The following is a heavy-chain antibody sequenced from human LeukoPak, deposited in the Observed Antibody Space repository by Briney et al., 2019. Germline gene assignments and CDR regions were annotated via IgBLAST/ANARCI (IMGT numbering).Heavy chain of an antibody. Sequence: GGSLRLSCAASGFTFSSYSMNWVRQAPGKGLEWVSSISSSSSYIYYADSVKGRFTISRDNAKNSLYLQMNSLRAEDTAVYYCASTNGIVVVPAAALNWGQRTLVTVSS. J-gene: IGHJ4*02. CDR2: ISSSSSYI. CDR3: ASTNGIVVVPAAALN. V-gene: IGHV3-21*01. D-gene: IGHD2-2*01. CDR1: GFTFSSYS.